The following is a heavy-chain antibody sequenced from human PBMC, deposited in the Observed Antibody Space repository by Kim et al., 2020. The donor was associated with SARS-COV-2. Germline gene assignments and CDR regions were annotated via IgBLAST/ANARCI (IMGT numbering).Heavy chain of an antibody. D-gene: IGHD2-8*02. CDR2: ISADGIKE. Sequence: GGSLRLSCATSGFTFSNHALHWVRQAPGKGLEWVTTISADGIKEDYADSVKGRFTISRDKSWSALYLQMNSLRGEDTAVYYCARGVLKPLGGFIDDWY. J-gene: IGHJ2*01. CDR1: GFTFSNHA. V-gene: IGHV3-30*04. CDR3: ARGVLKPLGGFIDDWY.